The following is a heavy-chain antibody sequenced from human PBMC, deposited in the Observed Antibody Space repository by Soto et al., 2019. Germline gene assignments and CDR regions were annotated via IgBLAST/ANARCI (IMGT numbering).Heavy chain of an antibody. CDR3: ARARYCSSTSCYGWGYYYYYYGMDV. CDR1: GYTFTSYD. Sequence: ASVKVSCKASGYTFTSYDINWVRQATGQGLEWMGWMNPNSGNTGYAQKFQGRVTMTRNTSISTAYMEMSSLRSEDTAVYYCARARYCSSTSCYGWGYYYYYYGMDVWGQGTTVTVSS. J-gene: IGHJ6*02. CDR2: MNPNSGNT. D-gene: IGHD2-2*01. V-gene: IGHV1-8*01.